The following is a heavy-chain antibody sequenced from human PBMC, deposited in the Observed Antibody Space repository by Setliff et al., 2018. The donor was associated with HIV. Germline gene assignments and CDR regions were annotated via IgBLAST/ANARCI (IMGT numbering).Heavy chain of an antibody. CDR1: GYIFTDYA. J-gene: IGHJ4*02. V-gene: IGHV7-4-1*02. Sequence: ASVKVSCKASGYIFTDYAMNWVRQAPGQGLEWMGWINTNTGDPTYAQGFTGRYVFSLDTSVSTAFLQITGLETEDTAVYYCARDFGRTLDYWGRGTLVTVSS. D-gene: IGHD3-3*01. CDR2: INTNTGDP. CDR3: ARDFGRTLDY.